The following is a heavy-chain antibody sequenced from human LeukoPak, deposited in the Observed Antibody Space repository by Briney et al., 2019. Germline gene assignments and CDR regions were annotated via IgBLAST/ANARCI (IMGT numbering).Heavy chain of an antibody. Sequence: SETLSPTCSVSGYSISSGYYWGWTRQPPGKGLEWIGSIYHSGSTYYNPSLKSRVTISVDTSKNQFSLKLSSVTAADTAVYYCASLLPGSGSYQGYMDVWGKGTTVTVSS. V-gene: IGHV4-38-2*02. CDR1: GYSISSGYY. CDR2: IYHSGST. J-gene: IGHJ6*03. D-gene: IGHD3-10*01. CDR3: ASLLPGSGSYQGYMDV.